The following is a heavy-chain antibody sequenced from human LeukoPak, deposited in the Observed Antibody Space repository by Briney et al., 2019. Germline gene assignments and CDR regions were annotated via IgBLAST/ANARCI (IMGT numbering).Heavy chain of an antibody. CDR1: GDSISSYY. V-gene: IGHV4-59*12. D-gene: IGHD2/OR15-2a*01. J-gene: IGHJ4*02. CDR2: IYYSGIT. CDR3: AREGIVRTYDQ. Sequence: PSGTLSLTCTVSGDSISSYYWCWFRQPPGKELEWIACIYYSGITHYNPPLKSRVTISLDTSKNQFSLRLSSVTAADTAVYYCAREGIVRTYDQWGQGTLVTVSS.